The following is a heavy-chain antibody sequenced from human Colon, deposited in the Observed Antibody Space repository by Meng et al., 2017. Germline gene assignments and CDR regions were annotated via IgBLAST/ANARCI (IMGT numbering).Heavy chain of an antibody. V-gene: IGHV4-4*02. D-gene: IGHD6-19*01. Sequence: QVGLQESGPGLVEPSGTLFLTGAVAGGSISSSNYWSWVRQPPGKGLEWIGQIYLSGSPSYNPSLESRVTISVDKSKNQLSLRLTSVTAADTAIYYCARHGGWHFDYWGQGTLVTVSS. CDR1: GGSISSSNY. CDR2: IYLSGSP. J-gene: IGHJ4*02. CDR3: ARHGGWHFDY.